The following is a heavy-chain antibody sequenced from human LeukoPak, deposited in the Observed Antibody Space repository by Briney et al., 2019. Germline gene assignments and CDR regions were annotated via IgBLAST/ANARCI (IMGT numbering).Heavy chain of an antibody. D-gene: IGHD5-12*01. V-gene: IGHV3-9*01. CDR1: GFTFDDYA. CDR3: AKDYSGYGYFDY. CDR2: ISWNSGSI. J-gene: IGHJ4*02. Sequence: GGSLRLSCAASGFTFDDYAMHWVRQAPGKGLEWVSGISWNSGSIGYADSVKGRFTISRDNAKNSLYLQMNSLRAEDTALYYCAKDYSGYGYFDYWGQGTLVTVSS.